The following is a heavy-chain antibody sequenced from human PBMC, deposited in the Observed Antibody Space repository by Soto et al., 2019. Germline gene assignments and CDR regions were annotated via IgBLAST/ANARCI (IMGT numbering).Heavy chain of an antibody. Sequence: VSVKVSCKASGYTFTSYDINWVRQATGQRHEWMRWMNTNSGNTCYAQKFQGRVTMTRNTSISTAYMELSSLRSEDTAVYFCARVDYYDSSGYYYVFDYWGQGTLVTVSS. V-gene: IGHV1-8*01. J-gene: IGHJ4*02. CDR2: MNTNSGNT. CDR1: GYTFTSYD. D-gene: IGHD3-22*01. CDR3: ARVDYYDSSGYYYVFDY.